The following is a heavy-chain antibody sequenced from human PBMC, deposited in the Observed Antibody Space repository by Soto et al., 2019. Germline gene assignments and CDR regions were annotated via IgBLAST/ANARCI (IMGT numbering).Heavy chain of an antibody. D-gene: IGHD3-9*01. CDR1: GGTFSSYA. V-gene: IGHV1-69*01. CDR3: ARAYDILTKGRNWFDP. CDR2: IIPIFGTA. Sequence: QVQLVQSGAEVKKPGSSVKVSCKASGGTFSSYAISWVRQAPGQGLEWMGGIIPIFGTANYAQKFQGKVTITAVESTSTAYMELSGLRSEDTAVYYCARAYDILTKGRNWFDPWGQGTLVTVSS. J-gene: IGHJ5*02.